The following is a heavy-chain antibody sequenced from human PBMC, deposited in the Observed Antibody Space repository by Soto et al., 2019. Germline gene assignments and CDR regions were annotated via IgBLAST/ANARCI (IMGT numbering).Heavy chain of an antibody. CDR2: IIPIFGTA. J-gene: IGHJ1*01. Sequence: ASVKVSCKASGGTFSSYAISWVRQAPGQGLEWMGGIIPIFGTANYAQKFQGRVTITADESTSPAYMELSSLRSEDTAVYYCATPPDHTASLEYFQHWGQGTLVTVSS. V-gene: IGHV1-69*13. D-gene: IGHD5-18*01. CDR3: ATPPDHTASLEYFQH. CDR1: GGTFSSYA.